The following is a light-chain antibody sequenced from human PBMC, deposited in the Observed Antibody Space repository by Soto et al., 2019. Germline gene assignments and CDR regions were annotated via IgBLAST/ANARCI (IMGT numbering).Light chain of an antibody. V-gene: IGLV3-21*02. CDR3: QVWDSSSDHRV. CDR1: NIGRKS. J-gene: IGLJ3*02. Sequence: SYELTQPPSVSVAPGQTARITCGGNNIGRKSVHWYQQRPRQAPVLVVYADTDRPSGIPERFSGSNSGNTATLTLSRVEAGDEADYYCQVWDSSSDHRVFGGGTKLTVL. CDR2: ADT.